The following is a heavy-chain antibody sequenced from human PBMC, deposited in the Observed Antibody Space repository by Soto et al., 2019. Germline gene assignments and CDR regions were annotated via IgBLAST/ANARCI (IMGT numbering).Heavy chain of an antibody. CDR1: GYSFTSYW. CDR3: ARDKSSSWFNYYYYGMDV. V-gene: IGHV5-10-1*01. CDR2: IDPSDSYT. J-gene: IGHJ6*02. Sequence: GESLKISCKGSGYSFTSYWISWVRQMPGKGLEWMGRIDPSDSYTNYSPSFQGHVTISADKSISTAYLQWSSLKASDTAMYYCARDKSSSWFNYYYYGMDVWGQGTTVTVSS. D-gene: IGHD6-13*01.